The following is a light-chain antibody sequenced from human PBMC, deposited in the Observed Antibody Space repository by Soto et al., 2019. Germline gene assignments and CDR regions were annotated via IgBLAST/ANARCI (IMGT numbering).Light chain of an antibody. CDR1: QGISSY. CDR3: QQYNSYLGT. CDR2: DAS. Sequence: AIRMTQSPSSFSASTGDRVTITCRASQGISSYLAWYQQKPGKAPKLLIYDASSLESGVPSRFSGSGSGTEFTLTISSLQPDDFATYYCQQYNSYLGTFGQGTKVDIK. V-gene: IGKV1-8*01. J-gene: IGKJ1*01.